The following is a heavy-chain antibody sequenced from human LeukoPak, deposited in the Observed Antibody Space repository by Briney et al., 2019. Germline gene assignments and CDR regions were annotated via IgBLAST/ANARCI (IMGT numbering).Heavy chain of an antibody. J-gene: IGHJ6*04. V-gene: IGHV3-48*03. Sequence: QPGGSLRLSCAASGFAFSSYEMNWVRQAPGKGLEWVSYISSSGSTIYYADSVKGRFTISRDNAKNSLYLQMNSLRAEDTAVYYCAELGITMIGGVWGKGTTVTISS. CDR2: ISSSGSTI. CDR1: GFAFSSYE. D-gene: IGHD3-10*02. CDR3: AELGITMIGGV.